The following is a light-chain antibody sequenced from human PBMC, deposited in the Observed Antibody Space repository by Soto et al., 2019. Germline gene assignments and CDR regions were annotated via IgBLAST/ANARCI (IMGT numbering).Light chain of an antibody. CDR1: SSDVGGYNY. CDR2: DVS. Sequence: QSVLTQPASVSGSPGQSITISCTGTSSDVGGYNYVSWYQQHPGKAPKFMIYDVSNRPSGVSNRFSGSKSGNTASLTISGLQAEDEADYSCSSYTPSNTRQIVFGTGTKVTVL. V-gene: IGLV2-14*01. J-gene: IGLJ1*01. CDR3: SSYTPSNTRQIV.